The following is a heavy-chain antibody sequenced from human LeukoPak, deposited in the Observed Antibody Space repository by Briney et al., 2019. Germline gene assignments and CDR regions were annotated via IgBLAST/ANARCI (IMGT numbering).Heavy chain of an antibody. V-gene: IGHV4-38-2*02. D-gene: IGHD6-19*01. J-gene: IGHJ4*02. CDR2: IYHSGST. Sequence: PSETLSLTCTVSGYSISSGYYWGWIRQPPGKGLEWIGSIYHSGSTNYNPSLKSRVTISVDTSKNQFSLKLSSVTAADTAVYYCARGPTGYSSGSYLAHFDYWGQGTLVTVSS. CDR1: GYSISSGYY. CDR3: ARGPTGYSSGSYLAHFDY.